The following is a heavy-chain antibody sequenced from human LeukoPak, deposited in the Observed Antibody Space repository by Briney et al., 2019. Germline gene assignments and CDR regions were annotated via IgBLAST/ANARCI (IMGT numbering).Heavy chain of an antibody. J-gene: IGHJ6*02. D-gene: IGHD3-16*01. CDR2: ISGNAGRT. CDR1: GFTFSSYA. Sequence: GGSLRLSCETSGFTFSSYAMTWVRQAPGKGLEWVSTISGNAGRTYHADSVKGRFTISRDNSKNTLYLQMNSLRAEDTAVYYCAKDLRGDGMDVWGQGTTVTVSS. CDR3: AKDLRGDGMDV. V-gene: IGHV3-23*01.